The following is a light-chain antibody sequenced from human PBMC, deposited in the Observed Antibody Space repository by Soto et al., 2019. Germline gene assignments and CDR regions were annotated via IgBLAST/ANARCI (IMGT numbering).Light chain of an antibody. CDR3: GTWDSSLSAHVV. CDR1: TSNIGDNY. Sequence: QSVLTQPPSVSAAPGQKLTISCSGITSNIGDNYVSWYQQLPGAAPKLLIYDNNKRPSGIPDRFSGSKSGTSATLGITGLQTGDEADYYCGTWDSSLSAHVVFGGGTKLTVL. V-gene: IGLV1-51*01. J-gene: IGLJ2*01. CDR2: DNN.